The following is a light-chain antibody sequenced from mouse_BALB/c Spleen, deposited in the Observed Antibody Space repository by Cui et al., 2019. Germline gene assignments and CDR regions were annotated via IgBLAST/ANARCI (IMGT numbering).Light chain of an antibody. CDR1: SSISY. Sequence: QIVLTQSPAIMSASTGEKVTMTCSARSSISYMHWYQQKPGTSHKRRIYDTSKLAAGVAGRISGSGCGTSYSLTISSMEAEDAATYCCHQRSSYPTFGGGTKLEIK. CDR3: HQRSSYPT. V-gene: IGKV4-70*01. J-gene: IGKJ2*01. CDR2: DTS.